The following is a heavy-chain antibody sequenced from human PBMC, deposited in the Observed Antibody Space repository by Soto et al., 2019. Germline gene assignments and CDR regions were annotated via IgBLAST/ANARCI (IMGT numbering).Heavy chain of an antibody. D-gene: IGHD3-9*01. Sequence: VKVSCTASGGTFSSYAISWVRQAPGQGLEWMGGIIPIFGTAKYSQKFQGRVTITRDTSASTAYMELNSLRSEDTAVYYCARTYYDILTGYSPNPFDYWGQGTLVTVSS. CDR3: ARTYYDILTGYSPNPFDY. J-gene: IGHJ4*02. CDR2: IIPIFGTA. V-gene: IGHV1-69*05. CDR1: GGTFSSYA.